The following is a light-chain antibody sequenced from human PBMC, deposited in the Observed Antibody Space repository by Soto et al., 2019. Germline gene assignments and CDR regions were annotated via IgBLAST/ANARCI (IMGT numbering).Light chain of an antibody. CDR2: DAF. Sequence: EIVLTQSPGTLSLSPGERATLSCRASQSVSSSSLAWYQHKPGQAPRLLIYDAFSRATDIPDRFSGSGSGTDFTLTISSMEPEDFAVYYCQHYGSSPPTYTFGQGTKLEI. CDR3: QHYGSSPPTYT. CDR1: QSVSSSS. V-gene: IGKV3-20*01. J-gene: IGKJ2*01.